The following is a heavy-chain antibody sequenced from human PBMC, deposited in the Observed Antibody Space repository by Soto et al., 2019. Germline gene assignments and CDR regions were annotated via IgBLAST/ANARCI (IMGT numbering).Heavy chain of an antibody. CDR3: ARDFIVATAETNDY. J-gene: IGHJ4*02. V-gene: IGHV3-33*01. CDR1: GFTFSSYG. CDR2: IWYDGSNK. D-gene: IGHD5-12*01. Sequence: GGSLRLSCAASGFTFSSYGMHWVRQAPGKGLEWVAVIWYDGSNKYYADSVKGRFTISRDNSKNTLYLQMNSLRAEDTAVYYCARDFIVATAETNDYWGQGTLVTVSS.